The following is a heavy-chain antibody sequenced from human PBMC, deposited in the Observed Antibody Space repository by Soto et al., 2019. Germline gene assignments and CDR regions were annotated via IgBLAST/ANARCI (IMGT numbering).Heavy chain of an antibody. CDR1: GYTLTELS. V-gene: IGHV1-24*01. CDR2: FDPEDGET. CDR3: ATDSLHLGWLRYGMDV. D-gene: IGHD5-12*01. J-gene: IGHJ6*02. Sequence: QVLLVQSGAEVKKPGASVKVSCKVSGYTLTELSMHWVRQAPGKGLEWMGGFDPEDGETIYAQKFQGRVTMTEDTSTDTAYMELSSLRSEDTAVYYCATDSLHLGWLRYGMDVWGQGTTVTVSS.